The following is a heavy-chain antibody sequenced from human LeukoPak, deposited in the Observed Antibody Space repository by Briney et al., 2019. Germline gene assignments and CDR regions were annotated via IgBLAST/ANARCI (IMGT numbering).Heavy chain of an antibody. J-gene: IGHJ4*02. D-gene: IGHD6-13*01. Sequence: GGSLRLSCAASGFTFSDYYMSWVRQAPGKGLEWISYISSSGSTIYDADSVKGRFTISRDNAKNSLYLQMNTLRAEDTAVYYCARLYASSWKRFDYWGQGTLVTVSS. CDR1: GFTFSDYY. CDR3: ARLYASSWKRFDY. V-gene: IGHV3-11*01. CDR2: ISSSGSTI.